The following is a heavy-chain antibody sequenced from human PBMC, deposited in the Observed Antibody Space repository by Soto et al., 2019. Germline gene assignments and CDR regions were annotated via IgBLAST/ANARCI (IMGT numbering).Heavy chain of an antibody. CDR3: AIPSIGCYVFDY. D-gene: IGHD3-22*01. Sequence: QVQLVQSGAEVKKPGSSVKVSCKASGGTFSSYAISWVRQAPGQGLEWMGGIIPIIGTANYAQKFQGRVSITADESQSTAFMELSSLRSEETAGYYCAIPSIGCYVFDYWGQGTLVTVSS. J-gene: IGHJ4*01. CDR2: IIPIIGTA. CDR1: GGTFSSYA. V-gene: IGHV1-69*19.